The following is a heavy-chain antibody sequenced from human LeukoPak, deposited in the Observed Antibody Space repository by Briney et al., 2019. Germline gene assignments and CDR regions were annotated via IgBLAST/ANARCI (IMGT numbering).Heavy chain of an antibody. CDR1: GGSISSSSYY. J-gene: IGHJ4*02. CDR2: IYYSGST. D-gene: IGHD6-13*01. Sequence: PSETLSLTCTVSGGSISSSSYYWGWIRQPPGKGLEWIGSIYYSGSTYYNPSLKSRVTISVDTSKNQFSLKLSSVTAADTAVYYCARDPRAAAGFFDYWGQGTLVTVSS. CDR3: ARDPRAAAGFFDY. V-gene: IGHV4-39*07.